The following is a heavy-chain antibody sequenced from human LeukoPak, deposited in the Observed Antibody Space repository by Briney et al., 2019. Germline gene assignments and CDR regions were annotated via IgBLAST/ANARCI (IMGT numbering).Heavy chain of an antibody. Sequence: GGSLRLSCAASGFTFSSYSMNWVRQAPGKGLEWVSSISSSSSYIYYADSVKGRFTISRDNAKNSLYLQMNSLRAEDTAVYYCARLLAAPNYYYGMDVWGKGTTVTVSS. J-gene: IGHJ6*04. V-gene: IGHV3-21*01. CDR2: ISSSSSYI. CDR3: ARLLAAPNYYYGMDV. D-gene: IGHD2-15*01. CDR1: GFTFSSYS.